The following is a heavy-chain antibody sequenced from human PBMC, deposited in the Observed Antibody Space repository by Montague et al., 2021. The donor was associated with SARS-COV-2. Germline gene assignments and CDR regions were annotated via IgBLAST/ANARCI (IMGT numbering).Heavy chain of an antibody. CDR1: GFTFSSYA. Sequence: SLRLSCAASGFTFSSYAMHWVRQAPGKGLEWVAVISYDGSNKYYADSVKGRFTISRDNSKNTLYLQMNSLRAEGTAVYYCARDGTVVNAFDIWGQGTMVTVSS. J-gene: IGHJ3*02. V-gene: IGHV3-30-3*01. CDR2: ISYDGSNK. D-gene: IGHD4-23*01. CDR3: ARDGTVVNAFDI.